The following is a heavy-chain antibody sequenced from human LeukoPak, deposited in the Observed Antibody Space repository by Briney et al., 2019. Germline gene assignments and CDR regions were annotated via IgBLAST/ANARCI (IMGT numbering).Heavy chain of an antibody. V-gene: IGHV1-2*02. CDR3: ARGLKHQLVDI. CDR2: INPNTGGT. J-gene: IGHJ3*02. Sequence: GASVKVSCKASGYTFSGYYIHWVRQAPGQGLEWMGWINPNTGGTNYAQKFQGRVTITRDTSISIAYMELSRLTSDDTAVYYCARGLKHQLVDIWGQGTMVTVSS. CDR1: GYTFSGYY. D-gene: IGHD6-13*01.